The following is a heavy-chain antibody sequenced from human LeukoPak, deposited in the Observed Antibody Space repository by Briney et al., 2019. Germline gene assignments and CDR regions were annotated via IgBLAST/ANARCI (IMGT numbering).Heavy chain of an antibody. V-gene: IGHV4-39*02. J-gene: IGHJ3*02. CDR2: IHYSGRT. D-gene: IGHD2-15*01. CDR3: ARPLGYCSGGSCYGDAFDI. Sequence: SETLSLTCTVSGGPISSGSYYWGWIRQPPGKRLEWIGSIHYSGRTYDNPSLKSRVTISLDTSKNHFSLKLSSVTAADTAVYYCARPLGYCSGGSCYGDAFDIWGQGTMVTVSS. CDR1: GGPISSGSYY.